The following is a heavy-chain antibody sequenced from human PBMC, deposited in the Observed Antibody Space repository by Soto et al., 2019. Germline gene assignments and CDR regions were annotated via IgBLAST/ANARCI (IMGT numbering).Heavy chain of an antibody. Sequence: GPSVKVSCKASGGTFSSYAISWVRQAPGQGLEWMGGIIPIFGTANYAQKFQGRATISVDTSRNHFSLSLHSVTPADAAVYYCARLGNYEGVYWGQGAQVTVSS. CDR2: IIPIFGTA. D-gene: IGHD1-7*01. J-gene: IGHJ4*02. CDR1: GGTFSSYA. V-gene: IGHV1-69*06. CDR3: ARLGNYEGVY.